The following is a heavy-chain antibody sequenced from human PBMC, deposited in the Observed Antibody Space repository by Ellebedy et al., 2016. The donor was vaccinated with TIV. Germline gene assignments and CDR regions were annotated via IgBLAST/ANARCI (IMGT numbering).Heavy chain of an antibody. Sequence: GESLKISCAASGFTVSSNYMSWVRQAPGKGLEWVSVIYSGGSTYYADSVKGRFTISRDNSKNTLYLQMNSLRAEDTAVYYCARDAAPIGPYYFDYWGQGTLVTVSS. V-gene: IGHV3-53*01. D-gene: IGHD3-16*02. CDR3: ARDAAPIGPYYFDY. CDR2: IYSGGST. J-gene: IGHJ4*02. CDR1: GFTVSSNY.